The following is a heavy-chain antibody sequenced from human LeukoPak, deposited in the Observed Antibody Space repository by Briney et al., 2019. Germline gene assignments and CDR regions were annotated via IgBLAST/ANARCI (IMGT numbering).Heavy chain of an antibody. CDR3: TRDFSRRLSSGPDPYYYYYYYMDV. Sequence: PGGSLRLSCTASGFTFGDYAMSWVRQAPGKGLEWVGFIRSKAYGGTTEYAASVKGRFTISRDDSKSIAYLQMNSLKTEDTAVYYCTRDFSRRLSSGPDPYYYYYYYMDVWGKGTTVTISS. J-gene: IGHJ6*03. D-gene: IGHD6-19*01. CDR1: GFTFGDYA. CDR2: IRSKAYGGTT. V-gene: IGHV3-49*04.